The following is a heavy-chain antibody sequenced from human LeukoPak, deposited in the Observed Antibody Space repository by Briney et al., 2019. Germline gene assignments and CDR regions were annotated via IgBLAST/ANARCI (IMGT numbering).Heavy chain of an antibody. V-gene: IGHV3-48*03. Sequence: GGSLRLSCAASGFTFSSYEMNWVRQAPGKGLEWVSYISSSGSTIYYADSVKGRFTISRDNAKNSLYLQMSSLRAEDTAVYYCAGTQRYCGGDCYSDYWGQGTLVTVSS. CDR3: AGTQRYCGGDCYSDY. CDR1: GFTFSSYE. D-gene: IGHD2-21*02. J-gene: IGHJ4*02. CDR2: ISSSGSTI.